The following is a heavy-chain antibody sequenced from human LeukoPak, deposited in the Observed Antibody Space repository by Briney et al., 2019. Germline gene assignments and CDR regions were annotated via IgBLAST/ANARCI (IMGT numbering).Heavy chain of an antibody. D-gene: IGHD6-19*01. CDR2: ISAYNGHT. V-gene: IGHV1-18*01. J-gene: IGHJ4*02. Sequence: GASVKVSCKASGYTFISFDMNWVRQAPGQGLEWLGWISAYNGHTKYAQKLLGRVTMTTDTSTSTAYMELRSLRSDDTAVYYCARASRGLLSSGLAWGQGTLVTVSS. CDR3: ARASRGLLSSGLA. CDR1: GYTFISFD.